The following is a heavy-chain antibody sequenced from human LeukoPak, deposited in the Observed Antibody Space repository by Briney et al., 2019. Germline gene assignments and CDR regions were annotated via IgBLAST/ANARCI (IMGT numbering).Heavy chain of an antibody. CDR3: ARSSTGNYPYYFDY. J-gene: IGHJ4*02. V-gene: IGHV1-3*01. D-gene: IGHD1-1*01. CDR2: INAGNGNT. CDR1: GYTFTSYA. Sequence: ASVKVSCKASGYTFTSYAMHWVRQAPGQRLEWMGWINAGNGNTKYSQKFQGRVTITRDTSASTAYMELSSLRSEDTAVYYCARSSTGNYPYYFDYWGQGTLVTVSS.